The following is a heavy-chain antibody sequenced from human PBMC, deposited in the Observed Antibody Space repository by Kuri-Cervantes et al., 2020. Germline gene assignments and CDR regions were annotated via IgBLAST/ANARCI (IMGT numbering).Heavy chain of an antibody. Sequence: GGSLRLSCKASGYTFTSYDINWVRQATGQGLEWMGWMNPNSGNTGYAQKFQGRVTMTRNTSISTAYMELSSLRSEDTAVYYCAKDRVYYYDSSDLYGMDVWGQGTTVTVSS. V-gene: IGHV1-8*01. CDR2: MNPNSGNT. J-gene: IGHJ6*02. D-gene: IGHD3-22*01. CDR1: GYTFTSYD. CDR3: AKDRVYYYDSSDLYGMDV.